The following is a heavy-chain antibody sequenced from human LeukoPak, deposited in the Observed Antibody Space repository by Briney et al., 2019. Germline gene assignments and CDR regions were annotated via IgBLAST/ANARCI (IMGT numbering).Heavy chain of an antibody. V-gene: IGHV4-34*01. J-gene: IGHJ5*02. CDR3: ARRVMVRGVIGRYNWFDP. Sequence: SETLSLTCAVYGGSFSGYYWSWIRQPPGKGLEWIGEINHSGSTNYNPSLKSRVTISVDTSKNQFSLKLSSVTAADTAVYYCARRVMVRGVIGRYNWFDPWGQGTLVTVSS. D-gene: IGHD3-10*01. CDR2: INHSGST. CDR1: GGSFSGYY.